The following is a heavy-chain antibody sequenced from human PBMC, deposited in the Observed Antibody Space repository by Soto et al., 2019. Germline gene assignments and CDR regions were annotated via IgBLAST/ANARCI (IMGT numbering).Heavy chain of an antibody. J-gene: IGHJ4*02. V-gene: IGHV3-11*01. D-gene: IGHD2-8*01. Sequence: PXGSLRLSCSAAGFTFSDYYMSWIRQAPGKGLEWVSYISSSGSTIYYADSVKGRFTISRDNAKNSLYLQMNSLRAEDTAVYYCARDPPLMDYFDYWGQGTLVTVSS. CDR3: ARDPPLMDYFDY. CDR2: ISSSGSTI. CDR1: GFTFSDYY.